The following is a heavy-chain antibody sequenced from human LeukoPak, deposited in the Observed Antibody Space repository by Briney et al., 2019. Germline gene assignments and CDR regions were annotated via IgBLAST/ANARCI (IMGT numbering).Heavy chain of an antibody. Sequence: GGSLRLSCAASGFTFSSYAMSWVRQAPGKGLEWVSGISVSGGSTCYAGSVKGRFTISRDNSKNTLYLQMNSLRADDTAVYYCAKADFCRGGTCYDFDYWGQGTLITVSS. V-gene: IGHV3-23*01. D-gene: IGHD2-15*01. CDR1: GFTFSSYA. J-gene: IGHJ4*02. CDR2: ISVSGGST. CDR3: AKADFCRGGTCYDFDY.